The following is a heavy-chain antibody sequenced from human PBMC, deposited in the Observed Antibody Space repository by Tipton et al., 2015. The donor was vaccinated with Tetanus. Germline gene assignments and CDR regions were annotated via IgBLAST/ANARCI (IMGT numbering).Heavy chain of an antibody. CDR2: ISYDGSEK. J-gene: IGHJ2*01. CDR1: GFTFSDYA. D-gene: IGHD6-13*01. Sequence: SLRLSCAASGFTFSDYAIHWVRQAPGKGLEWVAIISYDGSEKYYADSVKGRFTISGDISRNTLYLQMNSLRAEDTAVYYCARGSRYFDLWGRGTLVTVSS. V-gene: IGHV3-30-3*01. CDR3: ARGSRYFDL.